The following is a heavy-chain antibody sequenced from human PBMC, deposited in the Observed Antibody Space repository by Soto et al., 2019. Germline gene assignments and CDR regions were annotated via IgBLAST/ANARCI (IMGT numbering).Heavy chain of an antibody. CDR1: GGSFSGYY. D-gene: IGHD3-3*01. CDR3: ARGRDFWSGYRKYYFDY. J-gene: IGHJ4*02. CDR2: INHSGST. Sequence: SETLSLTCAVYGGSFSGYYWSWIRQPPGKGLEWIGEINHSGSTNYNPSLKSRVTISVDTSKNQFSLKLSSVTAADTAVYYCARGRDFWSGYRKYYFDYWGQGTLVTVSS. V-gene: IGHV4-34*01.